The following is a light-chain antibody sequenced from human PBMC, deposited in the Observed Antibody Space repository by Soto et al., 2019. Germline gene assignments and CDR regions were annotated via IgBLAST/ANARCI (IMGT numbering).Light chain of an antibody. Sequence: EIVLTQSPGTLSLSPGERATLSCRAIQSVSSSSLAWYQHKPGQAPRLLIYDAFSRATDIPDRFSGSGSGTDFTLTISRLEPEDFAVYYCQHYGSSPPKYTFGQGTKLEI. CDR3: QHYGSSPPKYT. V-gene: IGKV3-20*01. CDR2: DAF. CDR1: QSVSSSS. J-gene: IGKJ2*01.